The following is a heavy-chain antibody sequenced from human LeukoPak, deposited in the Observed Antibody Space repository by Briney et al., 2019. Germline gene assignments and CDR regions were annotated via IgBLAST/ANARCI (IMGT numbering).Heavy chain of an antibody. D-gene: IGHD2-21*02. J-gene: IGHJ4*02. CDR1: GFTFSSYW. CDR2: IKQEGSEK. Sequence: GGSLRLSCAASGFTFSSYWMSWVRQAPGKGLEWVANIKQEGSEKYYVDSVKGRFTISRDNAKNSLYLQMNSLRAEDTAVYYCARDGFVYCGGDCYSPNLFDYWGQGTLVTVSS. CDR3: ARDGFVYCGGDCYSPNLFDY. V-gene: IGHV3-7*01.